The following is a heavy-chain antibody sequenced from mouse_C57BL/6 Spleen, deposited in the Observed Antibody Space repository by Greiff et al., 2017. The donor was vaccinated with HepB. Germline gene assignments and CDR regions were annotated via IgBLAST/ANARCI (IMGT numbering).Heavy chain of an antibody. CDR1: GFSLTSYG. CDR3: ARHGDYENYAMDY. D-gene: IGHD2-4*01. J-gene: IGHJ4*01. CDR2: IWSDGST. V-gene: IGHV2-6-1*01. Sequence: VQVVESGPGLVAPSQSLSITCTVSGFSLTSYGVHWVRQPPGKGLEWLVVIWSDGSTTYNSALKSRLSISKDNSKSQVFLKMNSLQTDDTAMYYCARHGDYENYAMDYWGQGTSVTVSS.